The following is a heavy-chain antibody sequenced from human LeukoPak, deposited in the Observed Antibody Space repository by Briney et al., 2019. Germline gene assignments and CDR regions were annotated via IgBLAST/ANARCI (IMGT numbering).Heavy chain of an antibody. Sequence: PGGSLRLSCAASGFTFSSYWMSWVRKAPGKGLEWVANIKQDGSEKYYVDSVKGRFTISRDNAKNTLYLQMNSLRAEDMAVYYCARSPPWELSDYWGQGTLVTVSS. V-gene: IGHV3-7*01. CDR2: IKQDGSEK. J-gene: IGHJ4*02. D-gene: IGHD1-26*01. CDR1: GFTFSSYW. CDR3: ARSPPWELSDY.